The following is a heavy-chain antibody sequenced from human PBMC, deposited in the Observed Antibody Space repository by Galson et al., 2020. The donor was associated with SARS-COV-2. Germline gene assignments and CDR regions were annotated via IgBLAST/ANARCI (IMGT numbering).Heavy chain of an antibody. Sequence: TGGSLRLSCAASGFTFSSYSMNWVRQAPGKGLEWVSYISSSSSTIYYADSVKGRFTISRDNAKNSLYLQMNSLRDEDTAVYYCASIAAAGAPIYYYYGMDVWGQGTTVTVSS. CDR2: ISSSSSTI. CDR1: GFTFSSYS. CDR3: ASIAAAGAPIYYYYGMDV. V-gene: IGHV3-48*02. D-gene: IGHD6-13*01. J-gene: IGHJ6*02.